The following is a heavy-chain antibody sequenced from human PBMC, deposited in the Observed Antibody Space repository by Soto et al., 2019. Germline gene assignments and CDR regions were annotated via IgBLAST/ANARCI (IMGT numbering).Heavy chain of an antibody. D-gene: IGHD6-19*01. CDR2: INSDGSRT. V-gene: IGHV3-74*01. J-gene: IGHJ4*02. CDR3: AVAVAGPTAIGY. CDR1: GFTFSSYW. Sequence: GGSLRLSCASSGFTFSSYWMHWVRQAPGKGLVWVSRINSDGSRTSYADSVKGRFTISRDNAKNTLYLQMNSLRAEDTAVYYCAVAVAGPTAIGYWGQGTLVTVSS.